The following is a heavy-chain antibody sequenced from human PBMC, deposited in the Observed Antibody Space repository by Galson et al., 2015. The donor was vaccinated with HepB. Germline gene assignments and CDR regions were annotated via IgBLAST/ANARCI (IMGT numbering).Heavy chain of an antibody. Sequence: SLRLSCAASGFTFSYYAMNWVRQAPGKGLEWVSSITASTNDIYYADSVKGRFITSRDSAKNSVYLQMNGLRAEDTAIYYCSRGRGTATAFGHWFDSWGQGTLVTVSS. CDR2: ITASTNDI. CDR1: GFTFSYYA. J-gene: IGHJ5*01. CDR3: SRGRGTATAFGHWFDS. V-gene: IGHV3-21*01. D-gene: IGHD4-11*01.